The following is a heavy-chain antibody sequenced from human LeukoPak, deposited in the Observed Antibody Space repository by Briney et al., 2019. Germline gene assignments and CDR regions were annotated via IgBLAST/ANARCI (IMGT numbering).Heavy chain of an antibody. CDR1: GFTFSNYW. CDR3: ARDPYSGTYGNTYYYYMDV. CDR2: IKQDGSEK. V-gene: IGHV3-7*01. J-gene: IGHJ6*03. Sequence: GGSLRLSCAASGFTFSNYWMNWVRQAPGKGLEWVANIKQDGSEKYYVDSVKGRFTISRDNAKNSLYLQMNSLRAEDTAVYYCARDPYSGTYGNTYYYYMDVWGKGTTVTISS. D-gene: IGHD1-26*01.